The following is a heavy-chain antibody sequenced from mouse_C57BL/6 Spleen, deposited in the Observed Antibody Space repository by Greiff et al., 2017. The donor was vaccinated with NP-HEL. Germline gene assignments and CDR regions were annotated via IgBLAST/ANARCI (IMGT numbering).Heavy chain of an antibody. CDR2: IYPRSGNT. Sequence: QVQLKESGAELARPGASVKLSCKASGYTFTSYGISWVKQRTGQGLEWIGEIYPRSGNTYYNEKFKGKATLTADKSSSTAYMELRSLTSEDSAVYFCARGDDSYYAMDYWGQGTSVTVSS. V-gene: IGHV1-81*01. D-gene: IGHD2-4*01. J-gene: IGHJ4*01. CDR3: ARGDDSYYAMDY. CDR1: GYTFTSYG.